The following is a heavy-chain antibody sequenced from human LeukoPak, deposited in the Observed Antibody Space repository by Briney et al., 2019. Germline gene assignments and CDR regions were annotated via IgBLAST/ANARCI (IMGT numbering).Heavy chain of an antibody. Sequence: PSETLSLTCTVSGGSISSSSYYWGWIRQPPGKGLEWIGGIYYSGSTYDNPSLKSRVSISVDASKNQFSLKLSSVTAADTAVYYCARTQYSGSYYPYYYYMDVWGKGTPVTVSS. CDR3: ARTQYSGSYYPYYYYMDV. D-gene: IGHD1-26*01. CDR2: IYYSGST. J-gene: IGHJ6*03. CDR1: GGSISSSSYY. V-gene: IGHV4-39*01.